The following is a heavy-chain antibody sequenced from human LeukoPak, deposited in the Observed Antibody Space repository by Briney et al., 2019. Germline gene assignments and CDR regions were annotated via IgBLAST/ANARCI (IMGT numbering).Heavy chain of an antibody. Sequence: GRSLRLSCAASGFTFSSYAMHWVRQAPGKGLEWVAVISYDGSNKYYAESVKGRFTISRDNSKNTLYLQMNSLRAEDTAVYYCARDSPLGYRFDYWGQGTLVTVSS. V-gene: IGHV3-30-3*01. J-gene: IGHJ4*02. CDR1: GFTFSSYA. CDR2: ISYDGSNK. D-gene: IGHD5-18*01. CDR3: ARDSPLGYRFDY.